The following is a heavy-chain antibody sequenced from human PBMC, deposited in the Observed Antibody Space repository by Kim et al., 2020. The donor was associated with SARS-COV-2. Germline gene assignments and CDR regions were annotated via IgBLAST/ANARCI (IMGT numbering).Heavy chain of an antibody. CDR3: ARERRGYSYGINWFDP. J-gene: IGHJ5*02. V-gene: IGHV1-69*08. D-gene: IGHD5-18*01. CDR1: GGTFSRYS. Sequence: SVKVSCKASGGTFSRYSISWVRQAPGQGLEWMGRIIPTVGTVDYAQKFQGRVTITADKSPSTAYMEVNSLTSKDTAVYYCARERRGYSYGINWFDPWGQGTLVTVSS. CDR2: IIPTVGTV.